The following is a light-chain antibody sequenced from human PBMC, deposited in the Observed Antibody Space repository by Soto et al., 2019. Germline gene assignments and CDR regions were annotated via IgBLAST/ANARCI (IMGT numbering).Light chain of an antibody. CDR1: SSNIGRDT. CDR2: SNN. Sequence: QSVLTQPPSASGTPGQRVTISCSGGSSNIGRDTVNWYQQFPGTAPKVHIYSNNQRPSGVPDRFSGSKSGTSASLDISGLQSEDEAEYYCAVWDDSLNGRVFGEGTKLTVL. CDR3: AVWDDSLNGRV. V-gene: IGLV1-44*01. J-gene: IGLJ3*02.